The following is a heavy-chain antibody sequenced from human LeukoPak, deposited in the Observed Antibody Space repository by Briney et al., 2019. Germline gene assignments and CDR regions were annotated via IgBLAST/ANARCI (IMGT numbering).Heavy chain of an antibody. V-gene: IGHV4-59*01. CDR1: GGSISSYY. J-gene: IGHJ4*02. CDR3: ARASYGLGTFDY. Sequence: SETLSLTCTVSGGSISSYYWSWIRQPPGKGLEWIGYIYYSGSTNYNPSLKSRVTISVDTSKNQFSLKLSSVTAVDTAVYYCARASYGLGTFDYWGQGTLVTVSS. D-gene: IGHD5-18*01. CDR2: IYYSGST.